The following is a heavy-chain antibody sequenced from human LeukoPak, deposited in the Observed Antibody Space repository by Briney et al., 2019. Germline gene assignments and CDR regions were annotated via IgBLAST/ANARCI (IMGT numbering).Heavy chain of an antibody. CDR3: AKDMAVQYYFDY. D-gene: IGHD6-19*01. J-gene: IGHJ4*02. CDR1: GFTFSSYA. V-gene: IGHV3-23*01. CDR2: ISGSGGST. Sequence: SGGSLRLSCAASGFTFSSYAMSWVRQAPGKGLEWVSAISGSGGSTYYADSVKGRFTISRDNSKNTLYLQMNSLRAEDTAVYYCAKDMAVQYYFDYWGQRTPVTVSS.